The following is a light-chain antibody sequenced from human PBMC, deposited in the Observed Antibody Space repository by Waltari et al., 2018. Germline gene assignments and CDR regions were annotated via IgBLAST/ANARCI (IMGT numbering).Light chain of an antibody. CDR3: QQYNTNTPWT. J-gene: IGKJ1*01. V-gene: IGKV1-5*03. Sequence: EIQMTPSPSTLSASVGARLTTTCRASQSISSWMAWYQQKPGKAPKLLIYKASTLGREIPSRFSGSGTGTEFTLTISSLQPDDFATYYCQQYNTNTPWTFGQGTKVEIK. CDR1: QSISSW. CDR2: KAS.